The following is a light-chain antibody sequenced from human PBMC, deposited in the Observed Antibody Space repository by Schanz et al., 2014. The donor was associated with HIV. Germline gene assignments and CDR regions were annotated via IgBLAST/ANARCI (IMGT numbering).Light chain of an antibody. V-gene: IGLV1-40*01. CDR1: RSNIGAGYD. Sequence: QSVLTQPPSVSGAPGQRVTISCTGSRSNIGAGYDVHWYQHLPGTAPKLLIYGNTNRPSGVPARFSASKSGTSASLVITGLQAEDEGDYYCQSYGSSLSTYVIFGGGTKLTVL. CDR3: QSYGSSLSTYVI. J-gene: IGLJ2*01. CDR2: GNT.